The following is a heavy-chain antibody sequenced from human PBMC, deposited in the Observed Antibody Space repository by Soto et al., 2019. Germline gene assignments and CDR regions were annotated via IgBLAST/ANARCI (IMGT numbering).Heavy chain of an antibody. V-gene: IGHV3-23*01. CDR2: ISGRGGST. CDR3: FQAEDGIRDTVPVSAFLLKRSSDL. D-gene: IGHD2-15*01. J-gene: IGHJ2*01. Sequence: GKGLEWVSAISGRGGSTYSADSVKGRFTISRDNSKTTLYLQMNRLRAEDTAVFFFFQAEDGIRDTVPVSAFLLKRSSDL.